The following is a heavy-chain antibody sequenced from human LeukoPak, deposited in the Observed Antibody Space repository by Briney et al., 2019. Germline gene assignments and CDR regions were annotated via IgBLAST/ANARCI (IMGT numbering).Heavy chain of an antibody. Sequence: GGSLRLSCAASGFTFDDYAMHWVRQAPGKGLEWVSLISGDGGSTYYADSVKGRFTISRDNSKNSLYLQMNSLRTEDTALYYCVNSGSYLRDYWGQGTLVTVSS. D-gene: IGHD1-26*01. CDR2: ISGDGGST. J-gene: IGHJ4*02. V-gene: IGHV3-43*02. CDR1: GFTFDDYA. CDR3: VNSGSYLRDY.